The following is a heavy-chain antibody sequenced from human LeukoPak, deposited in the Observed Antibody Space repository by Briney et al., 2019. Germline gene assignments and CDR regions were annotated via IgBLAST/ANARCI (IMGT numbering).Heavy chain of an antibody. CDR3: ARCRGGTAMADAFDI. V-gene: IGHV5-51*01. D-gene: IGHD5-18*01. J-gene: IGHJ3*02. CDR1: GYSFTSYW. Sequence: GESLKIPCKGSGYSFTSYWIGWVRQMPGKGLEWMGIIYPGDSDTRYSPSFQGQVTISADKSISTAYLQWSSLKASDTAMYYCARCRGGTAMADAFDIWGQGTMVTVSS. CDR2: IYPGDSDT.